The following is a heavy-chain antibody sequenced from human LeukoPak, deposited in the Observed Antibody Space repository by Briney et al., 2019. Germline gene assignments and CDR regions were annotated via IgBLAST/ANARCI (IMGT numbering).Heavy chain of an antibody. CDR2: ISYDGSNK. CDR1: GYTFTSYA. CDR3: ARDFNSMGALDY. J-gene: IGHJ4*02. Sequence: SCKASGYTFTSYAMHWVRQAPGKGLEWVAVISYDGSNKYYADSVKGRFTISRDNSKNTLYLQMNSLRAEDTAVYYCARDFNSMGALDYWGQGTLVTVSS. V-gene: IGHV3-30*04. D-gene: IGHD1-26*01.